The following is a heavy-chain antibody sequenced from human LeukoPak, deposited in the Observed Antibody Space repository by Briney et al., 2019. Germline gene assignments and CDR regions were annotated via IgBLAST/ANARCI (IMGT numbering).Heavy chain of an antibody. CDR3: TKDMTTAPNDAFDI. CDR2: IKQDGSDR. J-gene: IGHJ3*02. V-gene: IGHV3-7*03. D-gene: IGHD4-17*01. Sequence: PGGSLRLSCAASGFTFRNYWMSWVRQAPGTGLEWVANIKQDGSDRNYVTSVKGRFTISRDNAKDSLYLQMNSLRAEDTALYYCTKDMTTAPNDAFDIWGQGTMVTVSS. CDR1: GFTFRNYW.